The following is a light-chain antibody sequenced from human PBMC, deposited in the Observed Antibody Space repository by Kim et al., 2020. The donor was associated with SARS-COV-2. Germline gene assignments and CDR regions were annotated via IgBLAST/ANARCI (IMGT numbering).Light chain of an antibody. CDR2: GKN. CDR3: NSRESSANHWL. Sequence: SSELTQDPAVSVALGQTVRITCQGDSLRSYYASWYQQKPGQAPVLVFYGKNNRPSGIPDRFSGSYSGNTASLTITAAQAEDEADYYCNSRESSANHWLFGGGTLLTVL. J-gene: IGLJ3*02. CDR1: SLRSYY. V-gene: IGLV3-19*01.